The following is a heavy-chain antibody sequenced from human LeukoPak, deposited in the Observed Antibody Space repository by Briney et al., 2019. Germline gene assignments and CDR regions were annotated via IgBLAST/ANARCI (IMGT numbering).Heavy chain of an antibody. CDR1: GGSFSDYY. V-gene: IGHV4-34*01. CDR3: ARGRKVVCYSVSCPGWFDP. J-gene: IGHJ5*02. D-gene: IGHD4-11*01. Sequence: SETLSLTCGVSGGSFSDYYWTWIRQSPGKGLEWVGEINHTGYTNYNPSLKRRLTISVDTSKNQVTLKLISVAAADTAVYFCARGRKVVCYSVSCPGWFDPWAHGTLVTVSS. CDR2: INHTGYT.